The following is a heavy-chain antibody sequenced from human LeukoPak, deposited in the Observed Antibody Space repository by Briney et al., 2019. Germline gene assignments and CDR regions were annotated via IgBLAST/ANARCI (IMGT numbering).Heavy chain of an antibody. CDR3: ASVDIVGATDFDY. CDR1: GYTFTNYG. D-gene: IGHD1-26*01. CDR2: INAGNGNT. V-gene: IGHV1-3*01. Sequence: ASVKVSCKASGYTFTNYGISWVRQAPGQRLEWMGWINAGNGNTKYSQKFQGRVTITRDTSASTAYMELSSLRSEDTAVYYCASVDIVGATDFDYWGQGTLVTVSS. J-gene: IGHJ4*02.